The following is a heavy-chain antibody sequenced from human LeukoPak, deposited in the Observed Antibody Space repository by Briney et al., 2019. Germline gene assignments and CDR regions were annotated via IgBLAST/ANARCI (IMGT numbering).Heavy chain of an antibody. CDR1: GGSVSSGSYY. J-gene: IGHJ5*02. D-gene: IGHD2-21*02. CDR2: IYYSGST. CDR3: ARAYCGGDCYFGH. Sequence: PSETLSLTCTVSGGSVSSGSYYWSWIRQPPGKGLEWIGYIYYSGSTNYNPSLKSRVTISVDTSKNQFSLKLSSETAADTAVYYCARAYCGGDCYFGHWGQGTLVTVSS. V-gene: IGHV4-61*01.